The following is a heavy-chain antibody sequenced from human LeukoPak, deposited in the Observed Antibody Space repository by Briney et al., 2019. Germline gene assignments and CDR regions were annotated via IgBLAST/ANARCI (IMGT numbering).Heavy chain of an antibody. J-gene: IGHJ4*02. CDR1: GLTFSRYG. V-gene: IGHV3-30*02. Sequence: GGSLRLSCAASGLTFSRYGMHWVRQAPGKGLEWVAYIRYDGSYKHYADSVKGRFTISRDNSKNTLYLQMNSLRGEDTAVYYCAKDPPSPDPYSNYLFDYWGQGTLVTVSS. CDR3: AKDPPSPDPYSNYLFDY. D-gene: IGHD4-11*01. CDR2: IRYDGSYK.